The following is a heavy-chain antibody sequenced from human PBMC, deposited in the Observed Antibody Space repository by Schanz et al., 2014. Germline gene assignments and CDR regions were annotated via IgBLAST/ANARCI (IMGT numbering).Heavy chain of an antibody. Sequence: EVQLLESGGGLVQPGGSLRLSCAASGFTFSSYAMSWVRQAPGKGLEWVSALSGSGGSTYYADSVKGRFTISRDNSKTTLSLQMSSLRAEDTAIYYCAKLSSSGRLAGYFDYWGQGALVTVSS. CDR1: GFTFSSYA. J-gene: IGHJ4*02. V-gene: IGHV3-23*01. D-gene: IGHD6-19*01. CDR2: LSGSGGST. CDR3: AKLSSSGRLAGYFDY.